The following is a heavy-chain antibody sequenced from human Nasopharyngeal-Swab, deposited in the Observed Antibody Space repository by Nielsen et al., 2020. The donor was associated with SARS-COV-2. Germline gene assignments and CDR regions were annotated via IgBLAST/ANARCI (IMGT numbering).Heavy chain of an antibody. CDR3: ARQIGYCSGGSCYDYMDV. D-gene: IGHD2-15*01. J-gene: IGHJ6*03. V-gene: IGHV4-30-2*01. Sequence: SDTLSLTCAVSGGSISSGGYSWSWIRQPPGKGLEWIGYICHSGSTYYNPSLKSRVTISVDRSKNQFSLKLSSVTAADTAVYYCARQIGYCSGGSCYDYMDVWGKGTTVTVSS. CDR1: GGSISSGGYS. CDR2: ICHSGST.